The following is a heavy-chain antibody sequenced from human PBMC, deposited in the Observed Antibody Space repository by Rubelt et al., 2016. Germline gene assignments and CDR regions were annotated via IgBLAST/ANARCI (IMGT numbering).Heavy chain of an antibody. Sequence: GKGLEWVAVMSYDGGNQYYGDSVKGRFTISRDNSKNTLYLQMNSLRAGDTAVYYCARGLMAAPTGYGMDVWGQGTTVTVSS. V-gene: IGHV3-30*03. CDR2: MSYDGGNQ. CDR3: ARGLMAAPTGYGMDV. J-gene: IGHJ6*02. D-gene: IGHD2-15*01.